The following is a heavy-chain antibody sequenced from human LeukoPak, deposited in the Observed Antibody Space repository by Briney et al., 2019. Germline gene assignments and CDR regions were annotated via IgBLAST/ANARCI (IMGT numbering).Heavy chain of an antibody. J-gene: IGHJ5*02. V-gene: IGHV6-1*01. CDR2: TYYRSKWYN. Sequence: SQTLSLTCAISGDSVSSNSAAWNWIRQSPSRGLEWLGRTYYRSKWYNDYAVSVKSRITINPDTSKNQFSQQLNSVTPEDTAMYYCARDHTSSGWDNWFDPWGQGTLVTVSS. D-gene: IGHD6-19*01. CDR3: ARDHTSSGWDNWFDP. CDR1: GDSVSSNSAA.